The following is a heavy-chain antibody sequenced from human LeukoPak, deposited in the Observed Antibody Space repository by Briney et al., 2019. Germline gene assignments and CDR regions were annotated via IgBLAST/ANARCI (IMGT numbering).Heavy chain of an antibody. J-gene: IGHJ4*02. V-gene: IGHV4-59*08. CDR2: IYSSGST. Sequence: PSETLSLTCTVSGGSVSGYYWSWIRQPPGMGLEWIGYIYSSGSTDYNPSLKSRVTISVDTSKNQFSLKLTSVTAADTAVYYCARHRGCRFSESYCDYWGQGTLVTVSS. D-gene: IGHD1-26*01. CDR3: ARHRGCRFSESYCDY. CDR1: GGSVSGYY.